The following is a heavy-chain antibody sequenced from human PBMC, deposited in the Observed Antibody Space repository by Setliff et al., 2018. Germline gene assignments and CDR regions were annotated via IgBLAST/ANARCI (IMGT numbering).Heavy chain of an antibody. Sequence: TVSGGSISSYYWSWIRQPAGKGLEWIGRIYTSGSTNYNPSLKSRVTMSVDTSKNQFSLKLSSVTAADTAVYYCARDRRGYSYGSLGYYYYYMDVWGKGTTVTVS. CDR3: ARDRRGYSYGSLGYYYYYMDV. J-gene: IGHJ6*03. CDR1: GGSISSYY. D-gene: IGHD5-18*01. CDR2: IYTSGST. V-gene: IGHV4-4*07.